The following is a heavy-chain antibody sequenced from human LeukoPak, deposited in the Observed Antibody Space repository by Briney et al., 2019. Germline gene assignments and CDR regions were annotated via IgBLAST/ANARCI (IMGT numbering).Heavy chain of an antibody. CDR3: GRGGLTGQMAAFDY. D-gene: IGHD3-9*01. Sequence: PGGSLRLSCAASGFTFSSYWMHWVRQAPGKGLEWVSRINSDGGSTTYADSVKGRFTISRDNAKNTMYLQMGSLRADDSAVYYCGRGGLTGQMAAFDYWGQGALVTVST. CDR2: INSDGGST. V-gene: IGHV3-74*01. J-gene: IGHJ4*02. CDR1: GFTFSSYW.